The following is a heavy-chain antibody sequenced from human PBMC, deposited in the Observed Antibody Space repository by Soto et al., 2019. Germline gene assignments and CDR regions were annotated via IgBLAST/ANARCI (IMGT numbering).Heavy chain of an antibody. D-gene: IGHD4-4*01. J-gene: IGHJ4*02. Sequence: PSETLFLTCAVSGGSISSSNWWSWVRQPPGKGLEWIGEIYHSGSTNYNPSLKSRVTISVDKSKNQFSLKLSSVTAADTAVYYCARVGYSNPPGYTYFDYWGQGTLVTVSS. CDR2: IYHSGST. CDR1: GGSISSSNW. CDR3: ARVGYSNPPGYTYFDY. V-gene: IGHV4-4*02.